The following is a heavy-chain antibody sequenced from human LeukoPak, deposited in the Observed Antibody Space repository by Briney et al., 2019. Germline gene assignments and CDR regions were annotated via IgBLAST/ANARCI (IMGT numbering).Heavy chain of an antibody. Sequence: PSEXLSLTCTVSGGSISSSSYYWGWIRQPPGKGLEWIGSMYYSGSTYYNPSLKSRVTISIDTSKNQFSLKLSSVTAADTAVYYCARLRFPPANFFDYWGQGTLVTVSS. J-gene: IGHJ4*02. CDR2: MYYSGST. CDR1: GGSISSSSYY. D-gene: IGHD6-25*01. CDR3: ARLRFPPANFFDY. V-gene: IGHV4-39*01.